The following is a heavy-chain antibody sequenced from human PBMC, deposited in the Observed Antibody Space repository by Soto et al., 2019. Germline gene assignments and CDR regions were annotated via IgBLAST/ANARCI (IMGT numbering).Heavy chain of an antibody. V-gene: IGHV5-51*01. CDR3: ARQGNGAEGFDY. J-gene: IGHJ4*02. D-gene: IGHD4-17*01. Sequence: GESLKISCKGSGYYFPSYWIGWVRQMPGKDLEWMGIFYPGDSDTRYSPSFQGQVTISADRSISTAYLQWSSLKPSDTAMYYCARQGNGAEGFDYWGQGTPVTVSS. CDR1: GYYFPSYW. CDR2: FYPGDSDT.